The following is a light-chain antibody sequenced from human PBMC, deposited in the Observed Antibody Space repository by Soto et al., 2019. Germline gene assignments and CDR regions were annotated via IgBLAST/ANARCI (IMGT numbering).Light chain of an antibody. Sequence: DIQMTQYPSSLSASVGDRVTITCRASQSISSYLNWYQQKPGKAPKLLIYAASSLQSGVPSRFSGSGSGTDFTLTICSLQPEDFATYYCQQSYTPFGPGTKVDIK. CDR2: AAS. J-gene: IGKJ3*01. V-gene: IGKV1-39*01. CDR1: QSISSY. CDR3: QQSYTP.